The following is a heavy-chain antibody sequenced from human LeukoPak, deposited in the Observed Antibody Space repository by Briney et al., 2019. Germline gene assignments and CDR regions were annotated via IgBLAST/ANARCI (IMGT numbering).Heavy chain of an antibody. D-gene: IGHD4-17*01. V-gene: IGHV1-2*04. CDR1: GYTFTGYY. J-gene: IGHJ4*02. CDR3: ARDIVSSFLKGATVTHVFDY. Sequence: ASVKVSCKASGYTFTGYYIHWVRQAPGQGLEWMGWINPNSGSTNYTQKFQGWVTMTRDTSISTVYMELSRLRSDDTAVYYCARDIVSSFLKGATVTHVFDYWGQGTLVTVSS. CDR2: INPNSGST.